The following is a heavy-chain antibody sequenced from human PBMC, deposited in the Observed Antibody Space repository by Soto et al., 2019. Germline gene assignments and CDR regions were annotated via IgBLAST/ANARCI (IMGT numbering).Heavy chain of an antibody. V-gene: IGHV3-33*01. Sequence: GGSLRLSCAASGFTFSSYGMHWVRQAPGKGLEWVAVIWYDGSNKYYADSVKGRFTISRDNSKNTLYLQMNSLRAEDTAVYYCAGGTVGAPIYGMDVWGQGTTVTVSS. D-gene: IGHD1-26*01. J-gene: IGHJ6*02. CDR3: AGGTVGAPIYGMDV. CDR1: GFTFSSYG. CDR2: IWYDGSNK.